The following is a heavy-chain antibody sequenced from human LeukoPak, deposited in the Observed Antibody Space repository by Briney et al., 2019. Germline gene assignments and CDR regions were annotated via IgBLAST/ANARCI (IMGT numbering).Heavy chain of an antibody. CDR3: SRDQGSGSYSYYFDY. CDR1: GFTFSTYW. Sequence: PGGSLRLSCAASGFTFSTYWMHWVRQVPGKGLVWVSRINSDGSSIRYADSVKGRFTVSRDNAKNTLYLQMNSLRAEDTAVYYWSRDQGSGSYSYYFDYWGQGTLVTVSS. CDR2: INSDGSSI. V-gene: IGHV3-74*01. J-gene: IGHJ4*02. D-gene: IGHD3-10*01.